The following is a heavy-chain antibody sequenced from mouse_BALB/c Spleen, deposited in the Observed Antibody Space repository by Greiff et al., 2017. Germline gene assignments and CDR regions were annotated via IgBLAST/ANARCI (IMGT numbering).Heavy chain of an antibody. D-gene: IGHD1-1*01. V-gene: IGHV5-6-3*01. CDR1: GFTFSSYC. CDR2: INSNGGST. CDR3: ARDYYGYVDY. J-gene: IGHJ2*01. Sequence: EVQVVESGGGLVQPGGSLKLSCAASGFTFSSYCMSWVRQTPDKRLELVATINSNGGSTYYPDSVKGRFTISRDNAKNTLYLQMSSLKSEDTAMYYCARDYYGYVDYWGQGTTLTVSS.